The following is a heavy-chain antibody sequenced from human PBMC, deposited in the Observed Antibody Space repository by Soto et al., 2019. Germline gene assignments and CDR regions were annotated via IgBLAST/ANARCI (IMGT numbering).Heavy chain of an antibody. CDR2: IYTSWST. V-gene: IGHV4-4*07. CDR3: ATDKGVAGPNWFDP. CDR1: GGAISSYY. Sequence: QVQLQESGPGLVKPSETLSLTCTVSGGAISSYYWSWIRQPAGKGLEWIGRIYTSWSTNYSPSLKRRVTMSVDTSKNHFSLKLSSVTAADTAVYYCATDKGVAGPNWFDPWGQGTLVTVSS. J-gene: IGHJ5*02. D-gene: IGHD6-19*01.